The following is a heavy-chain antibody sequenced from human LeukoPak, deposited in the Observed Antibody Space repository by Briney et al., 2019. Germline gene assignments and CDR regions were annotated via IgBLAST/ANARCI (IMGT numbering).Heavy chain of an antibody. D-gene: IGHD3-16*01. V-gene: IGHV4-39*01. CDR3: ARHYTRVGWSGPFDY. CDR2: IYHSGST. CDR1: DDSISSILYY. Sequence: PSETLSLTCTVSDDSISSILYYWGWIRQSPGKGLEWIGSIYHSGSTYYNPSLKSRVTISVDTFKNQFSLKLHSVTAADTALYYCARHYTRVGWSGPFDYWGQGSLVTVSS. J-gene: IGHJ4*02.